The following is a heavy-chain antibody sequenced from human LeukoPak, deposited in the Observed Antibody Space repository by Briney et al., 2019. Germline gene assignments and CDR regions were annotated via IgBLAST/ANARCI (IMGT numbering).Heavy chain of an antibody. CDR2: TYYRSKWYN. CDR1: GDSFSSNSAA. D-gene: IGHD3-16*02. V-gene: IGHV6-1*01. J-gene: IGHJ2*01. Sequence: SQTLSLACAISGDSFSSNSAAWNWIRQSPSRGLEWLGRTYYRSKWYNDYAVSVKSRITINPDTSKNQFSLQLNSVTPEDTAVYYCAREEYDYVWGSYRYTDIGYFDLWGRGTLVTVSS. CDR3: AREEYDYVWGSYRYTDIGYFDL.